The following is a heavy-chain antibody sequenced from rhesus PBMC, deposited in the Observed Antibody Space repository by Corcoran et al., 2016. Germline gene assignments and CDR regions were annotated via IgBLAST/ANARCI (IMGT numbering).Heavy chain of an antibody. CDR1: GGSISGSYY. CDR2: IYGNSAST. D-gene: IGHD2-8*01. Sequence: QVQLQESGPGLVKPSETLALTCAVSGGSISGSYYWNWFRQPPGKGLVWVGNIYGNSASTYYNPSLKSRVTISKDTSKNQFFLKLSSVTAADTAVYYCARDGYCSGGVCYAFDYWGQGVLVTVSS. V-gene: IGHV4S9*01. CDR3: ARDGYCSGGVCYAFDY. J-gene: IGHJ4*01.